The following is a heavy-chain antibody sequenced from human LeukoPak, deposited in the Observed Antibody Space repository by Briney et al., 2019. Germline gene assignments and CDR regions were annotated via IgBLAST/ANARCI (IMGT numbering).Heavy chain of an antibody. Sequence: PSETLSLTCTVSGGSISSYYWSWIRQPPGKGLEWIGYIYYSGSTNYNPSLKSRVIISVDTSKNQFSLKLSSVTAADTAVYYCARARAGRDNYYYYYYMDVWGKGTTVTISS. V-gene: IGHV4-59*01. CDR2: IYYSGST. D-gene: IGHD2-15*01. CDR1: GGSISSYY. J-gene: IGHJ6*03. CDR3: ARARAGRDNYYYYYYMDV.